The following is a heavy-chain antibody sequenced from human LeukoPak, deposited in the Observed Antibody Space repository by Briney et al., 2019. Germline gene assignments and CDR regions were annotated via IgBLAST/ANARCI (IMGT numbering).Heavy chain of an antibody. D-gene: IGHD3-22*01. CDR3: GRNQGGNSGFSPLEY. V-gene: IGHV4-59*08. CDR1: GGSISSYY. Sequence: SETLSLTCTVSGGSISSYYWSWIRQPPGKGLEWIGHMSYSGSSNYNPSLKNRVTMSVDASKNQFSLKLNSVTAADTAVYYCGRNQGGNSGFSPLEYWGQGTLVTVSS. J-gene: IGHJ4*02. CDR2: MSYSGSS.